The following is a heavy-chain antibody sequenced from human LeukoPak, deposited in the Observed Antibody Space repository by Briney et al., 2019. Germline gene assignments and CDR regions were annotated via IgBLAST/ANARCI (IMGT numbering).Heavy chain of an antibody. CDR2: ISAYNGNT. CDR3: ARSYPHEIGYCTNGVCYTLKTRELDY. V-gene: IGHV1-18*01. Sequence: ASVKVSCKASGYTFTSYGISWVRQAPGQGLEWMGWISAYNGNTNYAQKLQGRVTMTTDTSTSTAYMELRSLRSDDTAVYYCARSYPHEIGYCTNGVCYTLKTRELDYWGQGTLVTVSS. J-gene: IGHJ4*02. D-gene: IGHD2-8*01. CDR1: GYTFTSYG.